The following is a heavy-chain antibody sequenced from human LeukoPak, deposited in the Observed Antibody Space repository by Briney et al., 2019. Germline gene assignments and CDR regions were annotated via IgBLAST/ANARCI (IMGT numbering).Heavy chain of an antibody. V-gene: IGHV4-34*01. J-gene: IGHJ4*02. CDR3: ARGKYDSSDYSGGWYYFDY. CDR1: GGSFSGYH. CDR2: INHSGSA. Sequence: SETLSLTCAVFGGSFSGYHWTWIRQSPGKGLEWIGQINHSGSANYNPSLKSRVTITIESSKNQFSLELSSVTAADSAMYFCARGKYDSSDYSGGWYYFDYWGQGTLVTVSS. D-gene: IGHD3-22*01.